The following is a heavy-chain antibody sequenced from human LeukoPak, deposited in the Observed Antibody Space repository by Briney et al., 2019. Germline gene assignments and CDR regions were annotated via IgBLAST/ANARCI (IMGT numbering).Heavy chain of an antibody. V-gene: IGHV3-48*03. J-gene: IGHJ6*02. Sequence: PGGSLRLSCAASGFTFSDSEMNWVRQAPGKGLEWVSYISTGGDNRFYADSLKGRFTVSRDNAKNSLFLQMDSLRAEDTAVYYCARSFCTSATCSKGHYYYVMAVWAKGPRSPS. CDR1: GFTFSDSE. CDR2: ISTGGDNR. CDR3: ARSFCTSATCSKGHYYYVMAV. D-gene: IGHD2-8*01.